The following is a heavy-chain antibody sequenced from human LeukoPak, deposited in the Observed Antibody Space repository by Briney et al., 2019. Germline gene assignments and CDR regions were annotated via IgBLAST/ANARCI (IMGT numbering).Heavy chain of an antibody. D-gene: IGHD3-10*01. Sequence: GGSLRLSCAASGFTVSSNYISWVRQTPGKGLEWVSVIYSGSSTYYADSVKGRFTISRDNSKNTVFLQMNSLRTEDTAVYYCANSRGHGSGNLWGQGTLVTVSS. CDR2: IYSGSST. CDR1: GFTVSSNY. CDR3: ANSRGHGSGNL. J-gene: IGHJ5*02. V-gene: IGHV3-53*01.